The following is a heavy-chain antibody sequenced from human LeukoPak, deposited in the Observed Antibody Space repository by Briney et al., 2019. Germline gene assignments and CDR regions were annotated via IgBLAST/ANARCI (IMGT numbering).Heavy chain of an antibody. D-gene: IGHD5-18*01. J-gene: IGHJ5*02. Sequence: PSETLSLTCAVYGGSFSGYYWSWIRQPPGKGLEWIGDINHSGSTNYNPSLKSRVTISVDTSKNQISMKLTSVTAADTAVYYCARAKEYGYRYGSGFGFDPWGQGTLVTVSS. V-gene: IGHV4-34*01. CDR1: GGSFSGYY. CDR2: INHSGST. CDR3: ARAKEYGYRYGSGFGFDP.